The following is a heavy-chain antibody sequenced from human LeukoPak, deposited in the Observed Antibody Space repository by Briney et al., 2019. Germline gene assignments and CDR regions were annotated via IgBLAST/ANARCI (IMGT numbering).Heavy chain of an antibody. Sequence: GSLRLSCAASGFTFSTYSMNWVRQAPGKGLEWVSYISSSSSTIYYADSVKGRFTISRDDAKNSQYLQMNSLRDEDTAVYYCARGDCSGASCLLADYWGQGTLVTVSS. V-gene: IGHV3-48*02. CDR2: ISSSSSTI. CDR1: GFTFSTYS. CDR3: ARGDCSGASCLLADY. J-gene: IGHJ4*02. D-gene: IGHD2-15*01.